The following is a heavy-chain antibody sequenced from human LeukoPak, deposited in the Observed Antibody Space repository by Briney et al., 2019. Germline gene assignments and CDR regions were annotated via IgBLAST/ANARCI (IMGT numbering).Heavy chain of an antibody. Sequence: PSETLSLTCTVSGGSLSSYYWSWLRQLAGKGLDWIGRIYTSGSTNYNPSLKSRVTMSVDTSKNQFSLKLSSVTAADTAVYYCARAGYSYGTNYFDYWGQGTLVTVSS. V-gene: IGHV4-4*07. CDR3: ARAGYSYGTNYFDY. D-gene: IGHD5-18*01. CDR1: GGSLSSYY. J-gene: IGHJ4*02. CDR2: IYTSGST.